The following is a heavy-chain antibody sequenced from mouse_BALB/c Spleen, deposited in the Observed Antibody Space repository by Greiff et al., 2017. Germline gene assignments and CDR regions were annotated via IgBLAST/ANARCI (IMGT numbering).Heavy chain of an antibody. Sequence: QVQLQQSGAELVKPGASVKLSCKASGYTFTSYWMHWVKQRPGQGLEWIGEINPSNGRTNYNEKFKRKATLTVDKSSSTAYMQLSSLTSEDSAVYNCARYGYDYYWGQGTTLTVSS. D-gene: IGHD2-2*01. J-gene: IGHJ2*01. V-gene: IGHV1S81*02. CDR1: GYTFTSYW. CDR3: ARYGYDYY. CDR2: INPSNGRT.